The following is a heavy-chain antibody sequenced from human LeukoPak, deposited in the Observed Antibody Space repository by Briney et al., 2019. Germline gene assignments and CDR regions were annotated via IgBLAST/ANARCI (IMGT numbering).Heavy chain of an antibody. Sequence: GGSLRLSCAASGFTFSSYGMNWVRQAPGKGPEWVSYIDARSGITYYADSVQGRFTTSRDDARESVFLQMDGLRVDDTAVYYCARTYDFGRGPPGDAFDNWGPGTWVIVSA. D-gene: IGHD3-3*01. CDR1: GFTFSSYG. V-gene: IGHV3-48*01. CDR3: ARTYDFGRGPPGDAFDN. J-gene: IGHJ3*02. CDR2: IDARSGIT.